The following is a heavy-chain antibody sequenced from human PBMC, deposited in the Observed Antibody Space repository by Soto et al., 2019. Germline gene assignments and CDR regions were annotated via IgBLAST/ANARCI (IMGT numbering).Heavy chain of an antibody. D-gene: IGHD3-16*01. CDR1: GFTFSSYW. CDR2: IKRDGSEK. CDR3: AREVWEGGAVFGSNTYSYYHGMEV. V-gene: IGHV3-7*05. J-gene: IGHJ6*02. Sequence: EVQLVESGGGLVQPGGSLRVSCAASGFTFSSYWMSWVRQAPGKGLQWVANIKRDGSEKYYVDSVKGRFIISRDNAKNSLYLQVNSLRAKDTAVYYGAREVWEGGAVFGSNTYSYYHGMEVWGQGTTVTVSS.